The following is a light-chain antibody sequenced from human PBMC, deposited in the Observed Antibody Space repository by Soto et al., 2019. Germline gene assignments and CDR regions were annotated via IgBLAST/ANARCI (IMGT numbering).Light chain of an antibody. CDR1: SSDVGGYNY. CDR3: SSYTSRSTRV. J-gene: IGLJ1*01. Sequence: QSALTQPASVSGSPGQSIAIPCTGSSSDVGGYNYVSWYQQHPGKAPQLIIYEVTNRPSGVSNRFSGSKSGNTASLTISGLQPEDEADYYCSSYTSRSTRVFGAGTKVTVL. CDR2: EVT. V-gene: IGLV2-14*01.